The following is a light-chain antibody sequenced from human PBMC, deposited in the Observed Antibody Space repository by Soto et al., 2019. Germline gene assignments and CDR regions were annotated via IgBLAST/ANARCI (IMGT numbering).Light chain of an antibody. Sequence: DIQMTQSPSTLSASVGDRVTITCRASQSISGWLAWYQQKPGKAPNLLIYKSSSLESGVPSSFSGSGSGTEFTLTISRLQPYDFATYFFQQYNSYSGTFCQGTKMEIK. CDR2: KSS. V-gene: IGKV1-5*03. J-gene: IGKJ2*01. CDR3: QQYNSYSGT. CDR1: QSISGW.